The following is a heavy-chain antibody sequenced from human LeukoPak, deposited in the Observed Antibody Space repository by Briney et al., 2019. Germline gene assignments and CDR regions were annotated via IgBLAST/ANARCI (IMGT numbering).Heavy chain of an antibody. V-gene: IGHV3-23*01. J-gene: IGHJ4*02. Sequence: GGSLRLSCAASGFTFSNYVMSWVRQAPGKGLEWVSVIGRSGHFTNYADSVKGRFTISRDNSKDTLSLQMSSLRAEDTAIYYCAKDRDDSGDYVFDHCGQGILVTVSS. D-gene: IGHD4-17*01. CDR1: GFTFSNYV. CDR3: AKDRDDSGDYVFDH. CDR2: IGRSGHFT.